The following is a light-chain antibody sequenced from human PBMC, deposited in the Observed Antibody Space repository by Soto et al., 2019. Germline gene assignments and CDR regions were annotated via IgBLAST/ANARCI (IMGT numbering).Light chain of an antibody. J-gene: IGKJ5*01. CDR2: GAS. CDR1: QSVSSN. V-gene: IGKV3-15*01. CDR3: QQYNNWPIT. Sequence: EIVMTQSPATLSVSPGERATLSCRASQSVSSNLAWYQQKPGQAPRLLIYGASTRATGIPARFSGSGSGTDFTLTISSLRSEDFAVYYCQQYNNWPITFGQGTRLEIK.